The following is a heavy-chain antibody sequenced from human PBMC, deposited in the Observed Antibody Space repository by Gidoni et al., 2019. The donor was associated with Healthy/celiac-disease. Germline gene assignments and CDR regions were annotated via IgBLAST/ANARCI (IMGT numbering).Heavy chain of an antibody. V-gene: IGHV3-33*01. CDR2: ILYEGNKK. D-gene: IGHD3-16*01. Sequence: QVQLVESGGGVVQPGRSLRLSCAASGFTFSNYGMNWVRKAPGKGLEWVAGILYEGNKKYYEASVKGRFTISRDNSKNTLYLQRNSLRAEDTAVYYCARRDGRGYWTFGWFDPWGQGTLVTVSS. CDR3: ARRDGRGYWTFGWFDP. CDR1: GFTFSNYG. J-gene: IGHJ5*02.